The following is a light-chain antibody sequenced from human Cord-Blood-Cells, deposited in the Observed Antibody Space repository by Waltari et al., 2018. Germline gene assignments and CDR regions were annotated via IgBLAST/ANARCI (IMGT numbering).Light chain of an antibody. CDR3: QQRSNWWT. CDR2: DAS. Sequence: IVLIQSPATLYLSLGVRATLSCRASHGVRSYVACYQQKPGQAPRLLSYDASNSATGIPARFSGSGSGTDFTLTNSSLEPEDFAVYYCQQRSNWWTFRQGPKVEI. CDR1: HGVRSY. V-gene: IGKV3-11*01. J-gene: IGKJ1*01.